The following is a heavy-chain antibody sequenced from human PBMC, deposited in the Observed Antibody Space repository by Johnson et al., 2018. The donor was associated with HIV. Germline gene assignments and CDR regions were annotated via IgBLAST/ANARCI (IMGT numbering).Heavy chain of an antibody. Sequence: QVQLVESGGGVVRPGGSLRVSCAASGFTFSRYGMHWVRQAPGTGLEWVAFIRYDGSNKYYADSVKGRFTISRDNSKNTLYLQMNSLRAEDTAVYYCARASVSSPRYSSSSDDAFDIWGQGTMVTVSS. CDR3: ARASVSSPRYSSSSDDAFDI. CDR2: IRYDGSNK. CDR1: GFTFSRYG. D-gene: IGHD6-6*01. V-gene: IGHV3-30*02. J-gene: IGHJ3*02.